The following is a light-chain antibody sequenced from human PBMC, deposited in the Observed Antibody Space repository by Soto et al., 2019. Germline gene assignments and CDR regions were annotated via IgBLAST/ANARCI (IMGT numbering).Light chain of an antibody. J-gene: IGLJ1*01. V-gene: IGLV1-44*01. CDR3: AAWDDSLTDYV. CDR1: SSNIGRNT. CDR2: SNN. Sequence: QSVLTQAPSASETPGQRVTISCSGGSSNIGRNTVNWYQQLPGTAPKLLIYSNNRRPSGVPDRFSGSKSGTSASLAISGLQSEDEADYYCAAWDDSLTDYVFGTGTKVTVL.